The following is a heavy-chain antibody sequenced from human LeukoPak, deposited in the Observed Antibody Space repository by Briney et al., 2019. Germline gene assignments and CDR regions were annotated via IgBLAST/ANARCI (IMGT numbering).Heavy chain of an antibody. CDR1: GGSISSYY. D-gene: IGHD6-6*01. J-gene: IGHJ6*02. CDR2: IYYSGST. V-gene: IGHV4-59*01. CDR3: ATCSSSTLYYYGMDV. Sequence: SETLSLTCTVSGGSISSYYWSWIRQPPGKGLEWIGYIYYSGSTNYNPSLKSRVTISVDTSKNQFSLKLSSVTAADTAVYYCATCSSSTLYYYGMDVWGQGTTVTVSS.